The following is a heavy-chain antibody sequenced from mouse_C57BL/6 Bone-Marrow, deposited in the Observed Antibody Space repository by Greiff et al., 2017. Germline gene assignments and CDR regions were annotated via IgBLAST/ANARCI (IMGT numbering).Heavy chain of an antibody. D-gene: IGHD2-5*01. CDR1: GYTFTSYD. V-gene: IGHV1-85*01. CDR2: IYPRDGST. CDR3: ALIVTTRSFAY. J-gene: IGHJ3*01. Sequence: VQLQQSGPELVKPGASVKLSCKASGYTFTSYDINWVKQRPGQGLEWIGWIYPRDGSTKYNEKFKGKATLTVDTSSSTAYMELLSLASEDSAVYFCALIVTTRSFAYWGQGTLVTVSA.